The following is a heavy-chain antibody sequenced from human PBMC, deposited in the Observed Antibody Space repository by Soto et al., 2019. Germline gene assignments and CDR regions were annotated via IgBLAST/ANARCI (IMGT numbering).Heavy chain of an antibody. Sequence: PSDALSLNCPVSGSSLSSYYSRWIRQPPGRGLEWIGFIYYAGSTKYNPSLNSRVTISVDTSKNQFSLTVTSVTAADTAVYYCARRIVATEKFDYWGQGTLVTVS. CDR1: GSSLSSYY. J-gene: IGHJ4*02. V-gene: IGHV4-59*08. D-gene: IGHD5-12*01. CDR2: IYYAGST. CDR3: ARRIVATEKFDY.